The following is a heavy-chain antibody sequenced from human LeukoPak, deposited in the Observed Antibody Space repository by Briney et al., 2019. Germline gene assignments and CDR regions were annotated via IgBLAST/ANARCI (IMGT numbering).Heavy chain of an antibody. CDR3: ARVVWGQLTYYFDY. Sequence: TGGSLRLSCAASGFTFRSYSMKWVRQAPGKGLEWVSSISTSSSYVYYADSVKGRFTISRDNAKNSFYLQMNSLRVEDTAVYYCARVVWGQLTYYFDYWGQGTLVTVSS. CDR2: ISTSSSYV. J-gene: IGHJ4*02. CDR1: GFTFRSYS. D-gene: IGHD3-16*01. V-gene: IGHV3-21*01.